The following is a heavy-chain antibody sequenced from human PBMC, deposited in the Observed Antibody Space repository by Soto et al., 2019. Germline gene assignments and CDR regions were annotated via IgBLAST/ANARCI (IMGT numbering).Heavy chain of an antibody. CDR3: ASRGYCSGGSCYPTPFDY. Sequence: QLQLQESGPGLVKPSETLSLTCTVSGGSISSSSYYWGWIRQPPGKGLEWIGSIYYSGSTYYNPSLKSRVTISVDTSKNQFSLKLSSVTAADTAVYYCASRGYCSGGSCYPTPFDYWGQGTLVTVSS. J-gene: IGHJ4*02. CDR2: IYYSGST. D-gene: IGHD2-15*01. V-gene: IGHV4-39*01. CDR1: GGSISSSSYY.